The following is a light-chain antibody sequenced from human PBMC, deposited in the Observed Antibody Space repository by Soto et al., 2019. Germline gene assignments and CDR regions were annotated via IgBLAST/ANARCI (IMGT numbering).Light chain of an antibody. CDR2: AAS. CDR3: QQSYSTPLT. Sequence: DIHMTQSPSSLSASVGDRVTITCRASQSISSYLNWYQQKPGKAPKLLIYAASSLHSGVPSRFSGSGSGTDFTLTISRLQPDDFATDYCQQSYSTPLTCGGGTKVEIK. CDR1: QSISSY. J-gene: IGKJ4*01. V-gene: IGKV1-39*01.